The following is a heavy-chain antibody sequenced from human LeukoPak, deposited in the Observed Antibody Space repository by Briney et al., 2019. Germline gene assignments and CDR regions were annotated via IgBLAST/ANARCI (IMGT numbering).Heavy chain of an antibody. CDR3: ALLWFGESLYENYFDY. J-gene: IGHJ4*02. CDR1: GYSISSGYY. Sequence: SETLSLTCAVSGYSISSGYYWGWIREPPGKGLEWIGSIYHSGSTYYNPSLKSRVTISVDTSKNQFSLKLSSVTAADTAVYYCALLWFGESLYENYFDYWGQGTLVTVSS. V-gene: IGHV4-38-2*01. CDR2: IYHSGST. D-gene: IGHD3-10*01.